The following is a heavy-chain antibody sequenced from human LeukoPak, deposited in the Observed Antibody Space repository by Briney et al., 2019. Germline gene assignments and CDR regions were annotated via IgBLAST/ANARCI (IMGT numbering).Heavy chain of an antibody. CDR2: ISSSGSTI. J-gene: IGHJ6*02. V-gene: IGHV3-48*03. Sequence: GGSLRLSCAASGFTLSSYEMNWVRQAPGKGLEWVSYISSSGSTIYYADSVKGRFIISRDNAKNSLYLQMNSLRAEDTAVYYCARVKDMVRGIWNYYFGMDVWGQGTTVTVSS. CDR3: ARVKDMVRGIWNYYFGMDV. CDR1: GFTLSSYE. D-gene: IGHD3-10*01.